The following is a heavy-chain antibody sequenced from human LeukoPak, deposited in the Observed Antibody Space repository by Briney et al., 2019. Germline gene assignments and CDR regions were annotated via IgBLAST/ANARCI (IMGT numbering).Heavy chain of an antibody. Sequence: GGSLRLSCAASGFTFSSYEMNWVRQAPGKGLEWVSYISSSGSTKYYADSVKGRFTISRDNAKNSLYLQMNNLRAEDTAVYYCAKEPAYCGGDCYFLLDYWGQGTLVTVSS. J-gene: IGHJ4*02. V-gene: IGHV3-48*03. CDR1: GFTFSSYE. CDR2: ISSSGSTK. D-gene: IGHD2-21*02. CDR3: AKEPAYCGGDCYFLLDY.